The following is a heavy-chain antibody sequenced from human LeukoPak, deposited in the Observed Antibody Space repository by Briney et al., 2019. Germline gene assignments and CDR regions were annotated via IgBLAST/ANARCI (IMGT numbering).Heavy chain of an antibody. CDR2: INHSGST. CDR3: ARGMRIQLWLQDSGALDI. D-gene: IGHD5-18*01. J-gene: IGHJ3*02. CDR1: GGSFSGYY. Sequence: SETLSLTCAVYGGSFSGYYWSWIRQPPGKGLEWIGEINHSGSTNYNPSLKSRVTISVDTSKNQFSLKLSSVTAADTAVYYCARGMRIQLWLQDSGALDIWGQGTMVTVSS. V-gene: IGHV4-34*01.